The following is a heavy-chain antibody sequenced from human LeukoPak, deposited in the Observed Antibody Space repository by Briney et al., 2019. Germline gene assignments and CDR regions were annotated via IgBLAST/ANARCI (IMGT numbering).Heavy chain of an antibody. J-gene: IGHJ3*02. V-gene: IGHV4-61*02. CDR1: GGSISSGSYY. CDR2: IYTSGST. D-gene: IGHD3-3*01. CDR3: ASSAYYDFWSGYYGAFDI. Sequence: SETLSLTCTVSGGSISSGSYYWSWIRQPAGKGLEWIGRIYTSGSTNYNPSLKSRVTISVDTSKNQFSLKLSSVTAADTAVYYCASSAYYDFWSGYYGAFDIWGQGTMVTVSS.